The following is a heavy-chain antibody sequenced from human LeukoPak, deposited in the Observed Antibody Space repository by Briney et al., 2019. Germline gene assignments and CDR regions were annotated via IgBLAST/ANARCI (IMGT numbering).Heavy chain of an antibody. J-gene: IGHJ5*02. CDR2: IYYNGYT. Sequence: SETLSLTCTVSGGSIGTYYWSWIRQPPGKGLEWIGYIYYNGYTDYNPSLKSRVTISLHTSKNQFSLKLSSVTAADTAVYYCARDALVRGYNWFDPWGQGTLVTVSS. V-gene: IGHV4-59*01. D-gene: IGHD3-10*01. CDR1: GGSIGTYY. CDR3: ARDALVRGYNWFDP.